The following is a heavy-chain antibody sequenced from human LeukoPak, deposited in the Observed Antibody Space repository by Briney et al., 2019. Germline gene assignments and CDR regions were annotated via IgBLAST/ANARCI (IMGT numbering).Heavy chain of an antibody. CDR1: GYSLSSGYY. J-gene: IGHJ4*02. D-gene: IGHD3-3*01. Sequence: PSETLSLTCTVSGYSLSSGYYWGWIRPPPGKGLEWIGSIYHSGSTYYNPSLKSRVTISVDTSKNQFSLKLSSVTAADTAVYYCARYGSGYYPFDYWGQGTLVTVSS. V-gene: IGHV4-38-2*02. CDR2: IYHSGST. CDR3: ARYGSGYYPFDY.